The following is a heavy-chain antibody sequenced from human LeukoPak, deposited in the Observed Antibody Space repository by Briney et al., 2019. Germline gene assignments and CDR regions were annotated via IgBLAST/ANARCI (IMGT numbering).Heavy chain of an antibody. V-gene: IGHV3-23*01. CDR3: AKFFCTNVVCYKGDYSFDY. CDR1: GFTFSSYA. J-gene: IGHJ4*02. Sequence: GGSLRLSCAASGFTFSSYAMSWVRQAPGKGLEWVSAISGSGGSTYYADSVKGRFTISRDNSKNTLYLQMNSLRAEDTAVYYCAKFFCTNVVCYKGDYSFDYGGKETRVTVSS. CDR2: ISGSGGST. D-gene: IGHD2-8*01.